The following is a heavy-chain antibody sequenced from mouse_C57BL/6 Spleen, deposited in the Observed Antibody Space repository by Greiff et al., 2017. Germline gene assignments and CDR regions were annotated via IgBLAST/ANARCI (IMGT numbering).Heavy chain of an antibody. CDR3: ARGGDRLPWFAY. V-gene: IGHV2-2*01. D-gene: IGHD3-3*01. CDR2: IWSGGST. CDR1: GFSLTSYG. Sequence: VKLQESGPGLVQPSQSLSITCTVSGFSLTSYGVHWVRQSPGKGLEWLGVIWSGGSTDYNAAFISRLSISKDNSKSKVFFKMNSLQADDTAIYYCARGGDRLPWFAYWGQGTLVTVSA. J-gene: IGHJ3*01.